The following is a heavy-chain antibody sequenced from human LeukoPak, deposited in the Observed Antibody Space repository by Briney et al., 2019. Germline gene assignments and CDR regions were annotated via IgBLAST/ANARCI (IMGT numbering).Heavy chain of an antibody. CDR3: ARGNCRSTECYTDDAFDI. V-gene: IGHV1-18*01. D-gene: IGHD2-2*02. J-gene: IGHJ3*02. CDR2: ISPYNGST. CDR1: GYTFTSYG. Sequence: ASVKVSCKASGYTFTSYGISWVRQAPGQGLEWMGWISPYNGSTNYAQTIQDRVTMTTDTSTSTGYMELRGLRSDDTAVYYCARGNCRSTECYTDDAFDIWGQGTMVTVSS.